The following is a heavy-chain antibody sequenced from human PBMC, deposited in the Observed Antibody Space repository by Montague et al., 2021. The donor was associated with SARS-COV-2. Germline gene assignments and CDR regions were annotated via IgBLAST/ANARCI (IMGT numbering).Heavy chain of an antibody. CDR2: IYHSGSA. D-gene: IGHD3-3*01. V-gene: IGHV4-59*13. CDR1: GGSSSGDY. J-gene: IGHJ6*02. CDR3: ARSRRITIFGVGLSNYYGMDV. Sequence: SETLSLTCAGDGGSSSGDYWSWMGEPTGKGLEWIGYIYHSGSANYNPSLKSRVTISVDTSKNQFSLKLSSVTAADTAVYYCARSRRITIFGVGLSNYYGMDVWGQGNTVTVSS.